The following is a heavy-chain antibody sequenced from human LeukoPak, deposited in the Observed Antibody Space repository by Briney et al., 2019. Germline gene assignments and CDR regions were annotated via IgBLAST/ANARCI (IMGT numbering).Heavy chain of an antibody. CDR3: GREDRFGYNYAYGLDV. CDR1: GFTFSRYW. J-gene: IGHJ6*04. CDR2: ISPDGSTT. V-gene: IGHV3-74*03. Sequence: SGGSLRLSCAASGFTFSRYWMHWVRQAPGKGLMWVSRISPDGSTTLYADSVKGRFTISRDNAKNTLYLQMNSLRGEDTAVYYCGREDRFGYNYAYGLDVWGKGTTVTVSS. D-gene: IGHD1-1*01.